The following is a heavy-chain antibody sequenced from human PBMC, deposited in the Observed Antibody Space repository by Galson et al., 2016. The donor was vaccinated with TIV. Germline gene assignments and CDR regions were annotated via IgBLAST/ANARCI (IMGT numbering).Heavy chain of an antibody. Sequence: SLRLSCAASGFTFGDFAMHWVRQTPGKGLEWVSGISFNSGDIGYGDSVRGRFTISRDNAKNSLYLQMNSLRPEDVGLYYCAKDIAYGDTSNFDAFDIWGQGTMVTISS. CDR1: GFTFGDFA. CDR3: AKDIAYGDTSNFDAFDI. CDR2: ISFNSGDI. V-gene: IGHV3-9*03. D-gene: IGHD3-16*01. J-gene: IGHJ3*02.